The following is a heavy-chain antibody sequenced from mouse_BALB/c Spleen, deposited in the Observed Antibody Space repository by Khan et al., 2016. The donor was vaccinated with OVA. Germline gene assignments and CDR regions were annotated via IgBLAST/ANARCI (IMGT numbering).Heavy chain of an antibody. J-gene: IGHJ3*01. Sequence: EVQLVESGGDLVKPGGSLKLSCAASGFTFSTYGMSWVRQTADRRLEWVATVSTGGSYTYYPDSVKGRFTISRDNAKNTLYLQMNSLKSEDTAMLYGTRLAYYYDSEGFAYWGQGTLVTVSA. CDR2: VSTGGSYT. D-gene: IGHD1-1*01. CDR3: TRLAYYYDSEGFAY. V-gene: IGHV5-6*01. CDR1: GFTFSTYG.